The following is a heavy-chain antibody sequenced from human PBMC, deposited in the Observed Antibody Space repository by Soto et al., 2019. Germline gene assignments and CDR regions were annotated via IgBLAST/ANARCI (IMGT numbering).Heavy chain of an antibody. J-gene: IGHJ6*03. CDR2: IWYDGSNK. CDR1: GFTFSSYG. V-gene: IGHV3-33*01. CDR3: AREVAADYYYYYYYMDV. D-gene: IGHD2-15*01. Sequence: ESGGGVVQPGRSLRLSCAASGFTFSSYGMHWVRQAPGKGLEWVAVIWYDGSNKYYADSVKGRFTISRDNSKNTLYLQMNSLRAEDTAVYYCAREVAADYYYYYYYMDVWGKGTTVTVSS.